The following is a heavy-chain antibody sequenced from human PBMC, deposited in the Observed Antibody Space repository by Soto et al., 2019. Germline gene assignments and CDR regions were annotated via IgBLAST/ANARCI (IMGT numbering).Heavy chain of an antibody. D-gene: IGHD3-16*01. CDR3: AHRCGGYDYVWGSYGGKCFDY. J-gene: IGHJ4*02. Sequence: QITLKESGPTLVKPTQTLTLTCTFSGFSLSTSGVGVGWIRQPPGKALEWLALIYWDDDKRYSPSLKSRLTITKDTSKNQVVLTMTNMDPVDTATYYCAHRCGGYDYVWGSYGGKCFDYWGQGTLVTVSS. V-gene: IGHV2-5*02. CDR1: GFSLSTSGVG. CDR2: IYWDDDK.